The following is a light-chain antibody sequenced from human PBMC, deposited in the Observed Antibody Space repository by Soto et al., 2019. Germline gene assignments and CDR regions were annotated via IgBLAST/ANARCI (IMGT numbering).Light chain of an antibody. CDR3: QQYKNWLAWT. J-gene: IGKJ1*01. Sequence: EIVLTQSPATLSVSTGERATLSCSASQSISSNLAWYQQKPGQAPRLLIYGASTRATGIPARFSGSGSGTEFTLTISSLQSEDFAVYYCQQYKNWLAWTFGQGTKVDIK. CDR1: QSISSN. V-gene: IGKV3-15*01. CDR2: GAS.